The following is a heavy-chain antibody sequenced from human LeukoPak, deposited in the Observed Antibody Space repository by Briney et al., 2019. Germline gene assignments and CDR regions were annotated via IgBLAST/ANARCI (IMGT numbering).Heavy chain of an antibody. CDR2: IIPIFGTA. V-gene: IGHV1-69*13. CDR3: ARGPRVRGVIVFDP. D-gene: IGHD3-10*01. Sequence: GASVKVSCKASGGTFSSYAISWVRQAPGQGLEWMGGIIPIFGTANYAQKFQGRVTITADESTSTAYMELSSLRSEDTAVYYCARGPRVRGVIVFDPWGQGTLVTVSS. CDR1: GGTFSSYA. J-gene: IGHJ5*02.